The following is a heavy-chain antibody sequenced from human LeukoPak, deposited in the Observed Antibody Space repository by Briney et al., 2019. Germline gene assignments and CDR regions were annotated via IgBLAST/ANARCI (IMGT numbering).Heavy chain of an antibody. V-gene: IGHV3-9*03. CDR3: ARDNDGAAAGSFDY. CDR2: ISWNSGSI. CDR1: GFTFDDYA. Sequence: GRSLRLSCAASGFTFDDYAMHWVRQAPGKGLEWVSGISWNSGSIGYADSVKGRFTISRDNAKNSLYLQMNSLRAEDMALYYCARDNDGAAAGSFDYWGQGTLVTVSS. J-gene: IGHJ4*02. D-gene: IGHD6-13*01.